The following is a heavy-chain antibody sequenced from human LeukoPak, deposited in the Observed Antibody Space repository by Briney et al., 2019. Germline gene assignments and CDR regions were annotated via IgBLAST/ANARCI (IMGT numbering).Heavy chain of an antibody. Sequence: GRSLRLSCAVSGFTINNQAMHWVRQVPGKGLEWVAVISYDGSKKYYGDSVRGRFTISRDNSKNTVDVQMNSLRPDDTAVYYCTTGPQSGHYGPLSPAIFDYWGQGTLVTVSS. D-gene: IGHD3-10*01. V-gene: IGHV3-30*03. CDR3: TTGPQSGHYGPLSPAIFDY. J-gene: IGHJ4*02. CDR1: GFTINNQA. CDR2: ISYDGSKK.